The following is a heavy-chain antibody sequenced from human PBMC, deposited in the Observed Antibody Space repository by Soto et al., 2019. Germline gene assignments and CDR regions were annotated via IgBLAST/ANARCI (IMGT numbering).Heavy chain of an antibody. D-gene: IGHD4-17*01. J-gene: IGHJ4*02. Sequence: EVQLVESGGDLVQPGGCLRLSCAASGFTFSSDSMNWVRQAPGKGLEWISYISSTGGTIYYADSVKGRFTISRDNAKNSLYLQMNSLSAEDTAVYYCARDFYGDYGADYWGQGTLVSVSS. CDR3: ARDFYGDYGADY. CDR2: ISSTGGTI. CDR1: GFTFSSDS. V-gene: IGHV3-48*01.